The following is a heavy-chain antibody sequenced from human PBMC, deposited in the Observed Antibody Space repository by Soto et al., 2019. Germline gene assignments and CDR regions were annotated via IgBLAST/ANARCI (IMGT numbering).Heavy chain of an antibody. V-gene: IGHV3-23*01. CDR3: AKDAVPYNGKWDWFDS. CDR2: IGGTGTDT. Sequence: DVQLLESGGGLVQPGGSLTLSCAASRFTFSDFAMSWVRQAPGKGLEWVSSIGGTGTDTHYADSVKGRFTISRDNSRNTLYLQIDSPRDEDTAVYYCAKDAVPYNGKWDWFDSWGQATLVIVSS. D-gene: IGHD1-20*01. J-gene: IGHJ5*01. CDR1: RFTFSDFA.